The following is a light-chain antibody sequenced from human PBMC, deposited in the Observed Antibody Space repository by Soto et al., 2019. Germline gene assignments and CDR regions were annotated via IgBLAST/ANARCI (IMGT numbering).Light chain of an antibody. CDR1: NSDVGGYNF. Sequence: ISCTGTNSDVGGYNFVSWYQHHPGKAPKLIIYDVTHRPSGVSERFSGSKSGFTASLTISGLQAEDESHYYCSSFTSISTYVFGTGTKVTVL. V-gene: IGLV2-14*01. J-gene: IGLJ1*01. CDR3: SSFTSISTYV. CDR2: DVT.